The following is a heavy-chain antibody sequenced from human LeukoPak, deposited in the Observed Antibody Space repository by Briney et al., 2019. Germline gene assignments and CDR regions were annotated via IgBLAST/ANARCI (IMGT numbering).Heavy chain of an antibody. J-gene: IGHJ4*02. D-gene: IGHD3-22*01. V-gene: IGHV4-38-2*02. Sequence: SETLSLTCTVSGYSISIGYYWGWIRQPPGKGLEWIGSIYHSGSTNYNPSLKSRVTISVDTSKNQFSLKLRSVTAADTAVYYCARQVRDSSPGLYFDYWGQGTLVTVSS. CDR1: GYSISIGYY. CDR3: ARQVRDSSPGLYFDY. CDR2: IYHSGST.